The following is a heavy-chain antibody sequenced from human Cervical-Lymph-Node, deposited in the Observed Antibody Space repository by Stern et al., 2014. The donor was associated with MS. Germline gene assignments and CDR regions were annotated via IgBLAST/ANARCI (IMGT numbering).Heavy chain of an antibody. D-gene: IGHD2-8*02. CDR2: VYYSGAT. CDR1: GDSISSYTHY. J-gene: IGHJ4*02. V-gene: IGHV4-39*01. Sequence: QVQLQESGPGLVKPSETLSLTCAVSGDSISSYTHYWAWIRQPPGKGLEWIGSVYYSGATYYNPPHKLPVPIPVDTSKNPFPLGLNSVTAADTAVYYCAKHACTGAACPFDLWGQGTLVTVSS. CDR3: AKHACTGAACPFDL.